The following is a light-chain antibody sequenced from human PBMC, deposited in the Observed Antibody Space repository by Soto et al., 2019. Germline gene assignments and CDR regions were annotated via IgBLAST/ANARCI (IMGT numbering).Light chain of an antibody. CDR2: EVS. CDR1: RSDVGGYNY. J-gene: IGLJ3*02. V-gene: IGLV2-14*01. Sequence: QSALTQPASVSGSPGQSITISCTGTRSDVGGYNYVSWYQQHPGKAPKLKIYEVSNRPSGVSNRFSGSKSGNTASLTISGLQAEDEADYYCNSYTSTSSWVFGGGTKLTVL. CDR3: NSYTSTSSWV.